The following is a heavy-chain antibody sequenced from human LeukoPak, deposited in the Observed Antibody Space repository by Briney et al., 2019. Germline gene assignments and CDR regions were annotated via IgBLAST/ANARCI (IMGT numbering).Heavy chain of an antibody. V-gene: IGHV4-31*03. CDR2: IYYSGTT. J-gene: IGHJ4*02. Sequence: TLSLTCTVSGGSISSRGYYWSWIRQHPGKGLEWIGFIYYSGTTYYNPSLKSRATISVDTSKNHFSLKLISVTDADTAMYYCARRGSIHLWTYWGQGTLVTVSS. D-gene: IGHD5-18*01. CDR1: GGSISSRGYY. CDR3: ARRGSIHLWTY.